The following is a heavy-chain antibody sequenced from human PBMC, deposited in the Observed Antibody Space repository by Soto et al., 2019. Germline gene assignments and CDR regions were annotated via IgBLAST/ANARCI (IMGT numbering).Heavy chain of an antibody. V-gene: IGHV3-49*03. Sequence: GGSLRLSCTASGFTFGDYAMSWLRQAPGKGLEWVGFIRSKAYGGTTEYAASVKGRFTISRDDSKSIAYLQMNSLKTEDTAVYYCTRDIVPAATGDAFDIWGQGTMVTVSS. D-gene: IGHD2-2*01. CDR2: IRSKAYGGTT. CDR3: TRDIVPAATGDAFDI. CDR1: GFTFGDYA. J-gene: IGHJ3*02.